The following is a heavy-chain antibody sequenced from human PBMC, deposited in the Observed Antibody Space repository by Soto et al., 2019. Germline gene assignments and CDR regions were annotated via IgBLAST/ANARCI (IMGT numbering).Heavy chain of an antibody. CDR2: ISAYNGNT. J-gene: IGHJ3*02. CDR3: ASVSVSNAFDI. CDR1: GYIFTSYG. Sequence: ASVKVSCKAFGYIFTSYGISWVRQAPGQGLEWMGWISAYNGNTNYAQKLQGRVTMTTDTSTSTAYMELRSLRSDDTAVYYCASVSVSNAFDIWGQGTMVTVSS. D-gene: IGHD3-16*02. V-gene: IGHV1-18*01.